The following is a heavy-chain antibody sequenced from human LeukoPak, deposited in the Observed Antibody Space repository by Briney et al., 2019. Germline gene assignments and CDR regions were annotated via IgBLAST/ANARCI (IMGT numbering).Heavy chain of an antibody. CDR2: TYYRSKWYN. D-gene: IGHD3-22*01. J-gene: IGHJ6*03. V-gene: IGHV6-1*01. CDR3: ARDSHYYDSSGYYWAYYYYMDV. Sequence: SQTLSLTCAISGDSVSSNSAAWNWIRQSPSRGLEWLGRTYYRSKWYNDYAVSVKSRITINPDTSKNQFPLQLNSVTPEDTAAYYCARDSHYYDSSGYYWAYYYYMDVWGKGTTVTVSS. CDR1: GDSVSSNSAA.